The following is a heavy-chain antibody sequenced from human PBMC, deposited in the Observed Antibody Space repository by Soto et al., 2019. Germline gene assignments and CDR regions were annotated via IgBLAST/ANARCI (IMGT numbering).Heavy chain of an antibody. J-gene: IGHJ5*02. Sequence: ASVKVSCKATGYTFTSYDINWVRQAPGQGLEWMGWMNPNSGNTGYAQKFQGRVTMTRNTSISTAYMELSSLRSEDTAVYYCARGPPPLGIVVAVAAKPATDNWFDPWGQGTLVTVPQ. D-gene: IGHD2-15*01. CDR2: MNPNSGNT. CDR1: GYTFTSYD. CDR3: ARGPPPLGIVVAVAAKPATDNWFDP. V-gene: IGHV1-8*01.